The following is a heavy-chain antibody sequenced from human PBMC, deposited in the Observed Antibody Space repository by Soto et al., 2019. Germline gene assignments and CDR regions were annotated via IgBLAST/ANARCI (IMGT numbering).Heavy chain of an antibody. CDR3: ARVLKDSSGYVFDY. CDR2: IIPIFGTA. CDR1: GYTFTGYY. D-gene: IGHD3-22*01. Sequence: SVKVSCKASGYTFTGYYMHWVRQAPGQGLEWMGGIIPIFGTANYAQKFQGRVTITADESTSTAYMELSSLRSEDTAVYYCARVLKDSSGYVFDYWGQGTLVTVSS. J-gene: IGHJ4*02. V-gene: IGHV1-69*13.